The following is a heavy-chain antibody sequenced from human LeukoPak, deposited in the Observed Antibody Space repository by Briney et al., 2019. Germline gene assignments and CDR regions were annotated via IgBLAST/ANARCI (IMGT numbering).Heavy chain of an antibody. J-gene: IGHJ6*02. CDR1: GGTFSSSA. Sequence: SVKVSCKTSGGTFSSSAITWVRQASGQGLEWMGRIIPVLNITTYAQKFQGRVTITADTSTSTVYMELSSLRSEETAVYYCAKDQGLTAPPPYGLDVWGQGTTVIVTS. D-gene: IGHD5-18*01. CDR2: IIPVLNIT. CDR3: AKDQGLTAPPPYGLDV. V-gene: IGHV1-69*04.